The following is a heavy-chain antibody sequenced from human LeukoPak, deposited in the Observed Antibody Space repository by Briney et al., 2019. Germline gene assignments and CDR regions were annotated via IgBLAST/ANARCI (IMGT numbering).Heavy chain of an antibody. Sequence: PSETLSLTCAVYGGSFSGYYWSWSRQPPGKGLEWIGEINHSGSTNYNPSLKSRVTISVDTSKNQFSLKLSSVTAAETAVYYCARLQYQLLSFWFDTWGQGTLVTVSS. CDR2: INHSGST. J-gene: IGHJ5*02. CDR1: GGSFSGYY. V-gene: IGHV4-34*01. D-gene: IGHD2-2*01. CDR3: ARLQYQLLSFWFDT.